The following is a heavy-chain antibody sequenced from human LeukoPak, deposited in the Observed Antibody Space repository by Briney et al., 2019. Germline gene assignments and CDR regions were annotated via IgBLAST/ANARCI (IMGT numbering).Heavy chain of an antibody. D-gene: IGHD3-10*01. CDR3: AKLSLYYYGSGSYYDY. CDR2: ISGSGGST. Sequence: GGSLTLSCAASGFTFSNYWMTWVRRAPGKGLEWVSAISGSGGSTYYADSVKGRFTISRDNSKNTLYLQMNSLRAEDTAVYYCAKLSLYYYGSGSYYDYWGQGTLVTVSS. J-gene: IGHJ4*02. CDR1: GFTFSNYW. V-gene: IGHV3-23*01.